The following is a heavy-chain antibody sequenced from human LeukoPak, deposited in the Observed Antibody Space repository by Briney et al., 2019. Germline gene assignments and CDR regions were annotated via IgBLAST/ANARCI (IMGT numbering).Heavy chain of an antibody. CDR3: ARISSGYSYGPGYYYGMDV. CDR1: GGTFSSYA. Sequence: GSSVKVSCKASGGTFSSYAISWVRQAPGQGLEWMGRIIPILGIANYAQKFQGRITITADKSTSTAYMELSSLRSEDTAVYYCARISSGYSYGPGYYYGMDVWGQGTTVTVSS. V-gene: IGHV1-69*04. D-gene: IGHD5-18*01. CDR2: IIPILGIA. J-gene: IGHJ6*02.